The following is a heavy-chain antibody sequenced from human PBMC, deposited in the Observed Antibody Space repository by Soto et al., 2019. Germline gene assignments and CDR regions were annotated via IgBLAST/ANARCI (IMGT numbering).Heavy chain of an antibody. Sequence: GGSLRLSCAASGFTFSGSAMHWVRQASGKGLEWVGRIRSKANSYATAYAASVKGRFTISRDDSKNTAYLQMNSLKTEDTAVYYCAKVPQKYTMMPEYYFDYWGQGTLVTVSS. J-gene: IGHJ4*02. D-gene: IGHD3-22*01. CDR3: AKVPQKYTMMPEYYFDY. CDR1: GFTFSGSA. CDR2: IRSKANSYAT. V-gene: IGHV3-73*01.